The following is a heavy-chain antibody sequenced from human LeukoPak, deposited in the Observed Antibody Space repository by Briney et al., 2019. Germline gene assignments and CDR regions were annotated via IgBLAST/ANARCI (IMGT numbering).Heavy chain of an antibody. J-gene: IGHJ4*02. V-gene: IGHV1-2*04. CDR1: GYTFTGYY. CDR2: INPNSGGT. CDR3: ARGFYDTGKLDY. Sequence: GASVKVSCKASGYTFTGYYMHWVRQAPGQGLEWMGWINPNSGGTNYAQKFQGWVTMTRDTSISTAYMELSRLRSEDTAVYYCARGFYDTGKLDYWGQGTLVTVSS. D-gene: IGHD3-3*01.